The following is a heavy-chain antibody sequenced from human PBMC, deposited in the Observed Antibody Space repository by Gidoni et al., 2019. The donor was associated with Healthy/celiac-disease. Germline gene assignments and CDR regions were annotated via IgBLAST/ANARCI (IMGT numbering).Heavy chain of an antibody. Sequence: EVQLLESGGGLVQPGGSLRLACAAAGFTFSSYAMSWVRQAPGKGLEWVSAISGSGGSTYYADSVKGRFTISRDNSKNTLYLQMNSLRAEDTAVYYCAKDQGGSYYYFDYWGQGTLVTVSS. V-gene: IGHV3-23*01. CDR3: AKDQGGSYYYFDY. J-gene: IGHJ4*02. CDR1: GFTFSSYA. CDR2: ISGSGGST. D-gene: IGHD1-26*01.